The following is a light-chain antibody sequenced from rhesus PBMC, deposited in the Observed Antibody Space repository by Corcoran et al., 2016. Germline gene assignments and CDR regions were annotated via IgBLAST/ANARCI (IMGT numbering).Light chain of an antibody. CDR1: QSISSW. J-gene: IGKJ4*01. Sequence: DIQMTQSPSSLSASVGDPVTITCRASQSISSWLAWYQQKPGKALKLLIYKASSLQSGVPSRFSGSGSGTDCTLTISSRQPEDVATYYGQHGYGTPLTFGGGTKVEIK. CDR3: QHGYGTPLT. CDR2: KAS. V-gene: IGKV1-22*01.